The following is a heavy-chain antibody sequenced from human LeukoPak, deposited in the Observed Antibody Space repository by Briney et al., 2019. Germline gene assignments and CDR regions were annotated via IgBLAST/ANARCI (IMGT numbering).Heavy chain of an antibody. Sequence: GGSLRLSCAGSGFTFSSYGMHWVRQAPGKGLEWVSYISSSSSTIYYADSVKGRFTISRDNAKNSLYLQMNSLRAEDTAVYYCARGRRFLEWLPVDYWGQGTLVTVSS. D-gene: IGHD3-3*01. V-gene: IGHV3-48*01. CDR1: GFTFSSYG. CDR3: ARGRRFLEWLPVDY. J-gene: IGHJ4*02. CDR2: ISSSSSTI.